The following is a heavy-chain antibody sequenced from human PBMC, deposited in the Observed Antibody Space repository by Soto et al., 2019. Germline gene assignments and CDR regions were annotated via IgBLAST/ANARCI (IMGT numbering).Heavy chain of an antibody. CDR1: GGTFSSYA. CDR2: IIPIFGTA. V-gene: IGHV1-69*13. Sequence: SVKVSCKASGGTFSSYAISWVRQAPGQGLEWMGGIIPIFGTANYAQKFQGRVTITADESTSTAYMELSSLRSEDTAVYYCARDNAYSEAESWFDPWGQGTLVTVSS. CDR3: ARDNAYSEAESWFDP. J-gene: IGHJ5*02. D-gene: IGHD4-4*01.